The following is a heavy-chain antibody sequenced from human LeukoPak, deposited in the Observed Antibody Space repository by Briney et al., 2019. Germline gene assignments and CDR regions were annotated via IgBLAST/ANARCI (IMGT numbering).Heavy chain of an antibody. CDR1: GGSISSYY. V-gene: IGHV4-4*07. CDR2: IYTSGST. CDR3: ARVASMVRGVIVLYYFDY. D-gene: IGHD3-10*01. J-gene: IGHJ4*02. Sequence: SETLSLTCTVSGGSISSYYWTWIRQPVGKGLEWIGRIYTSGSTTYNPSLKSRVTMSVDTSKNQFSLKLSSVTAADTAVYYCARVASMVRGVIVLYYFDYWGQGILVTVSS.